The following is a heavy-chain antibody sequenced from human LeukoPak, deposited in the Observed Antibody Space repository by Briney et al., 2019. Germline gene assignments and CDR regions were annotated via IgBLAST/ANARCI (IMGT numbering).Heavy chain of an antibody. CDR3: ARTPDLVAPGGRRGYYYYGMDV. D-gene: IGHD5-12*01. CDR1: GGTFSSYA. CDR2: IIPIFGTA. Sequence: SVKVSCKASGGTFSSYAISWVHQAPGQGLEWMGGIIPIFGTANYVQKFQGRVTITADESTSTAYMELSSLRCEDTAVYYCARTPDLVAPGGRRGYYYYGMDVWGQGTTVTVSS. V-gene: IGHV1-69*13. J-gene: IGHJ6*02.